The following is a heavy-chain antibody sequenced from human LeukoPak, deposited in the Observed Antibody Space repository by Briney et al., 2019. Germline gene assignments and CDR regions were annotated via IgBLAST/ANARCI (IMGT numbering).Heavy chain of an antibody. CDR3: ARDRGDWFDP. V-gene: IGHV1-46*01. CDR2: INPSGGST. Sequence: ASVKVPCKASGYTFTGYYMHWVRQAPGQGLEWMGIINPSGGSTSYAQKFQGRVTMTRDTSTSTVYMELSSLRSEDTAVYYCARDRGDWFDPWGQGTLVTVSS. J-gene: IGHJ5*02. CDR1: GYTFTGYY.